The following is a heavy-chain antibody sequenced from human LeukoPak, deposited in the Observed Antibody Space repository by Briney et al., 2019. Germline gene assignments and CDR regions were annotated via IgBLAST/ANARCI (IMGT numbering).Heavy chain of an antibody. Sequence: GGSLRLSCAASGFSFSSYAMSWVRQAPGKGLEWVSAISGSGGSTYYADSVKGRFTISRDNSKNTLYLQMNSLRAEDTAVYYCAKSTGDYYDSSALGYWGQGTLVTVSS. J-gene: IGHJ4*02. CDR2: ISGSGGST. V-gene: IGHV3-23*01. D-gene: IGHD3-22*01. CDR3: AKSTGDYYDSSALGY. CDR1: GFSFSSYA.